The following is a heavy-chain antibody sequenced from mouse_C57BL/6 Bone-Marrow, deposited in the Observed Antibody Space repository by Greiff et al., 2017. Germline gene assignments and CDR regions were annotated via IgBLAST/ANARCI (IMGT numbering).Heavy chain of an antibody. CDR1: GFSLSTFGMG. V-gene: IGHV8-8*01. D-gene: IGHD2-4*01. J-gene: IGHJ2*01. CDR3: ARIPDPHDYDPDY. Sequence: QVTLKVSGPGILQPSQTLSLTCSFSGFSLSTFGMGVGWIRQPSGKGLEWLAHIWWDDDKYYNPALKSRLTISKDTSKNQVFLKLANVDTADTATYYCARIPDPHDYDPDYWGQGTTLTVSS. CDR2: IWWDDDK.